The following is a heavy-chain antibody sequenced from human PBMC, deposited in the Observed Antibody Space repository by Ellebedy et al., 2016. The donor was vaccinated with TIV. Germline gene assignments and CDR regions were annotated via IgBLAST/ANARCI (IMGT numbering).Heavy chain of an antibody. CDR2: ISAYNGNT. V-gene: IGHV1-18*01. Sequence: ASVKVSCXASGYTFTSYGISWVRQAPGQGLEWMGWISAYNGNTNYAQKFQGRVTMTRDTSTSTVYMELSSLRSEDTAVYYCARGTGHFDYWGQGTLVTVSS. CDR1: GYTFTSYG. J-gene: IGHJ4*02. CDR3: ARGTGHFDY. D-gene: IGHD7-27*01.